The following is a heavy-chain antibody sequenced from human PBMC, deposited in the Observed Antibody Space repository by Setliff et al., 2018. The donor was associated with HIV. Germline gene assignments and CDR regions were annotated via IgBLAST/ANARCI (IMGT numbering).Heavy chain of an antibody. J-gene: IGHJ4*02. CDR2: INTDGSGT. CDR3: VRDRDYGGLIDY. CDR1: GFTFSSYA. D-gene: IGHD4-17*01. V-gene: IGHV3-74*01. Sequence: GGSLRLSCAASGFTFSSYAMSWVRQAPGKGLEWVSRINTDGSGTNYADSVKGRFTISRDNAKNTLYLQMNSLRAEDTAVYYCVRDRDYGGLIDYWGQGTLVTVSS.